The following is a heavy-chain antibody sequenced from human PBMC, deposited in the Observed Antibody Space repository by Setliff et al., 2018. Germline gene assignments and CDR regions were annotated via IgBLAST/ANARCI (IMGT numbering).Heavy chain of an antibody. D-gene: IGHD6-19*01. V-gene: IGHV3-48*04. CDR1: GFTVSTFS. J-gene: IGHJ4*02. CDR2: ISSSGSTI. Sequence: PGGSLRLSCAASGFTVSTFSMHWVRQAPGKGLEWVSYISSSGSTIYYVDSVKGRFTISRDNAKNSLYLQMNSLRAEDTAVYYCARYSSGWFFDYWGQGTPVTVSS. CDR3: ARYSSGWFFDY.